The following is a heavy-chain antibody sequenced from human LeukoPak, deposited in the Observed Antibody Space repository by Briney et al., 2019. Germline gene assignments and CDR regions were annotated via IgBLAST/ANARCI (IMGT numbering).Heavy chain of an antibody. Sequence: QPGRSLRLSCAASGFTFDDYAMHWVRQAPGKGLEGVSGISWNSGSIGYADSVKGRFTISRDNAKNSLYLQMNSLRAEDMALYYCAKDRLSSTSGLVDYWGQGTLVTVSS. V-gene: IGHV3-9*03. CDR2: ISWNSGSI. D-gene: IGHD6-13*01. CDR3: AKDRLSSTSGLVDY. CDR1: GFTFDDYA. J-gene: IGHJ4*02.